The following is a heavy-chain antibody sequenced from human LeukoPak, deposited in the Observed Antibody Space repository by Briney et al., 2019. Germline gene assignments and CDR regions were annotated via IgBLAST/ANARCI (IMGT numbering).Heavy chain of an antibody. Sequence: ASVKVSCKASGYTFTSYGISWVRQAPGQGLEWMGWISAYNGNTNYAQKLQGRVTMTTDTSTSTAYMELRSLRSDDTAVYYCARNGQKTDWGFGGGCGGGGRGPDAFDIWGQGTMVTVSS. D-gene: IGHD3-16*01. V-gene: IGHV1-18*01. CDR1: GYTFTSYG. CDR2: ISAYNGNT. J-gene: IGHJ3*02. CDR3: ARNGQKTDWGFGGGCGGGGRGPDAFDI.